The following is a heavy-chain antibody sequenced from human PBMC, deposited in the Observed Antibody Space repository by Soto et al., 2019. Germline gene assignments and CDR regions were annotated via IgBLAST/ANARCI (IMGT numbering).Heavy chain of an antibody. J-gene: IGHJ4*02. CDR1: ADSFSNYY. CDR2: IDHSGNT. V-gene: IGHV4-34*01. CDR3: VGGRGRLAGFDY. Sequence: QGQLQQWGAGLLKPSETLSLTCGVNADSFSNYYWIWIRQPPGKGLEWIGEIDHSGNTNYSPSLKSRVTTSVDTSKNQFSLRLTSVTAADTAVYYCVGGRGRLAGFDYWGQGTLVTVSS. D-gene: IGHD2-15*01.